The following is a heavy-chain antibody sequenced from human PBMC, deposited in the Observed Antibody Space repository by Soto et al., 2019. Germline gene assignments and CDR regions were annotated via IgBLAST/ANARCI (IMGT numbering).Heavy chain of an antibody. CDR2: IRTKSNHYAT. V-gene: IGHV3-73*01. D-gene: IGHD6-13*01. CDR1: GLSFSDSV. J-gene: IGHJ4*02. CDR3: TRLHFIVEPGINY. Sequence: HPGGSPKLSSAASGLSFSDSVIHWVRQASGKGLEWVGRIRTKSNHYATAYAASVKGRFTISRDDSRNTAYLQMNSLETEDTAVYYCTRLHFIVEPGINYWGQGTLVTVSS.